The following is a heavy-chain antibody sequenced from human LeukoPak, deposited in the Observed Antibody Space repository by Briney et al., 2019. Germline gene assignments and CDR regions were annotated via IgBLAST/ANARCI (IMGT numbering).Heavy chain of an antibody. CDR1: GFTFSSYG. V-gene: IGHV3-30*02. CDR2: IRYDGSNK. Sequence: GGSLRLSCAASGFTFSSYGMHWVRQAPGKGLEWVAFIRYDGSNKYYADSVKGRFTISRDNSKNTLYLQMNSLRAEDTAVYYCAKDPYYYDSSGYSSYFDLWGRGTLVTVSS. D-gene: IGHD3-22*01. J-gene: IGHJ2*01. CDR3: AKDPYYYDSSGYSSYFDL.